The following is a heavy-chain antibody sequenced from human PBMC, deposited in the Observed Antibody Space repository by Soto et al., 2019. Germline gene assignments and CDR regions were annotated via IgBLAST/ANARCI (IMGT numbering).Heavy chain of an antibody. V-gene: IGHV1-69*13. J-gene: IGHJ4*02. CDR2: PIPVFGKA. D-gene: IGHD3-22*01. Sequence: PVKVSCKASGATFTIYAISWVRQAPGQGLGWMGGPIPVFGKANYAQKFQGRVTITADESTSTAYMELSSLRSEDTAVYYCAREATDGSGYYYVYYWGKGNLVTVSS. CDR1: GATFTIYA. CDR3: AREATDGSGYYYVYY.